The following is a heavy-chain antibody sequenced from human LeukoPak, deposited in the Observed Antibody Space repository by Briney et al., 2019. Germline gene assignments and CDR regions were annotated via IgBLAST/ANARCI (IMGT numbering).Heavy chain of an antibody. Sequence: SETLSLTCTVSGGSISTYYWSWIRQPPGKGLEWIGYIFYSGSTNYNPSLESRVTISVDTSKTQFSLKLSSLTAADTAVYYCARQGNGLRYFDYWGQGTLVTVSS. CDR1: GGSISTYY. J-gene: IGHJ4*02. V-gene: IGHV4-59*08. CDR3: ARQGNGLRYFDY. CDR2: IFYSGST. D-gene: IGHD6-19*01.